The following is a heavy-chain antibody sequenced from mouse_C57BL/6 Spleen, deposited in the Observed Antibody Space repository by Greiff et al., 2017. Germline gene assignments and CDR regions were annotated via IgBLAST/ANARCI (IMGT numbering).Heavy chain of an antibody. CDR3: ASRLGGNAPFAY. J-gene: IGHJ3*01. CDR1: GYTFTGYW. V-gene: IGHV1-9*01. Sequence: VQLQQSGAELMKPGASVKLSCKATGYTFTGYWIEWVKQRPGHGLEWIGEILPGSGSTNYNEKFKGKATFTADTSSNTAHMQLSSLTTEDSAIYYCASRLGGNAPFAYWGQGTLVTVSA. D-gene: IGHD4-1*01. CDR2: ILPGSGST.